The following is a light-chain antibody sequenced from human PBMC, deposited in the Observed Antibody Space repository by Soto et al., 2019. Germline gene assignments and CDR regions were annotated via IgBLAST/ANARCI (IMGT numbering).Light chain of an antibody. V-gene: IGKV1-5*03. CDR1: QSISSW. Sequence: DIQMTQSPSTLSASVGDRVIITCRASQSISSWLAWYQQKPGKAPKLLIYKASTLESGVPSRFSGSGSGTEFTLTISSLQPDDFATYYCQQYNSSPLTLGGGTRVEIK. CDR2: KAS. CDR3: QQYNSSPLT. J-gene: IGKJ4*01.